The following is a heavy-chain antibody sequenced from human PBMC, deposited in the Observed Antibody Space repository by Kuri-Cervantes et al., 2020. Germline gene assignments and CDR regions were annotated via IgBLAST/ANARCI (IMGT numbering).Heavy chain of an antibody. CDR3: ARGALYSGSYYEGY. J-gene: IGHJ4*02. CDR1: GFTFSSYS. Sequence: GESLKISCAASGFTFSSYSMNWVRQAPGKGLEWVSSISSSSSYIYYADSVKGRFNISRDNAKNSLYLQMNSLRAEDTAVYYCARGALYSGSYYEGYWGQGTLVTVSS. D-gene: IGHD1-26*01. V-gene: IGHV3-21*01. CDR2: ISSSSSYI.